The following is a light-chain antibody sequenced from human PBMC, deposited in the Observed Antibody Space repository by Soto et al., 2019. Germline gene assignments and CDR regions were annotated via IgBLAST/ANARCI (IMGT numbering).Light chain of an antibody. CDR2: DAS. Sequence: EIVLTQSPATLSLSPGERATLSCRASQSFSSYLAWYQHKPGQAPRLLIYDASNRATGIPARFSGSGSGTDFTLTISSLEPEDFAVYYCQQRSNWPPTFGQGTKLEIK. CDR3: QQRSNWPPT. CDR1: QSFSSY. J-gene: IGKJ2*01. V-gene: IGKV3-11*01.